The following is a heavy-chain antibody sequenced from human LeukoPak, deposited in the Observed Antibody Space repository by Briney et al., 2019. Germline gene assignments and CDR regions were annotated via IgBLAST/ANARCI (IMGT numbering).Heavy chain of an antibody. CDR2: ISSSSRYI. CDR1: GFTFTTYW. J-gene: IGHJ4*02. D-gene: IGHD2-8*01. Sequence: GGSLRLSCAASGFTFTTYWMSWVRQAPGKGLEWVSSISSSSRYIYYTDSVKGRFTISRDNAKNSLYLQMNSLRAEDTALYYCARRGRCTNGVCPGRGYFDYWGQGTLVTVSS. CDR3: ARRGRCTNGVCPGRGYFDY. V-gene: IGHV3-21*04.